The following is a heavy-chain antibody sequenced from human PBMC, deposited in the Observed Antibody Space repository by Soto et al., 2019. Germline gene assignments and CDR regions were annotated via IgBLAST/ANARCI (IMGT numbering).Heavy chain of an antibody. CDR2: IFPLLAMV. CDR1: GGDLTNSG. J-gene: IGHJ4*02. D-gene: IGHD1-1*01. CDR3: AKEDGTGFKS. Sequence: QVHLVQSGAEMKKPGSSVKVSCKVSGGDLTNSGISWVRQAPGQGLEWMGGIFPLLAMVDYSQKFQGRVTITADESTTTASMDLVSLKSDDTVVYYGAKEDGTGFKSWGQGTLVIVSS. V-gene: IGHV1-69*04.